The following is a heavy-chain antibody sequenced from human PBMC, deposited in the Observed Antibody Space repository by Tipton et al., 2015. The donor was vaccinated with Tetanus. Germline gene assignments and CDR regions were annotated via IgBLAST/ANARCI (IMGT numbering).Heavy chain of an antibody. V-gene: IGHV4-34*01. Sequence: TLSLTCAVYGGSFSGSYWSWVRQPPGKGLEWIGEVHPRGSTNYNPSLKSRVTISLDTSKTHFYLNLSSVTAADTAVYYCARRRYTWNRGGFDIWGQGTMVILSS. CDR2: VHPRGST. CDR3: ARRRYTWNRGGFDI. J-gene: IGHJ3*02. D-gene: IGHD1-20*01. CDR1: GGSFSGSY.